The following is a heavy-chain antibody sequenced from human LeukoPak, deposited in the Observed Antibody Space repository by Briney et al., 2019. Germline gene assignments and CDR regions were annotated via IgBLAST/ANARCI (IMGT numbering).Heavy chain of an antibody. CDR2: FDPEDGET. CDR3: ATAKSLRYYYMDV. J-gene: IGHJ6*03. CDR1: GYTLTELS. V-gene: IGHV1-24*01. Sequence: ASVKVSCXVSGYTLTELSMHWVRQARGKGLEWMAGFDPEDGETIYAQKFQGRVTMTEDTSTDTAYMELSSLRSEDTAVYYCATAKSLRYYYMDVWGKGTTVTVSS. D-gene: IGHD4/OR15-4a*01.